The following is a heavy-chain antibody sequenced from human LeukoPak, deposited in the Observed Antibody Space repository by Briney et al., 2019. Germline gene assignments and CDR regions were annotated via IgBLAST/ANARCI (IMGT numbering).Heavy chain of an antibody. J-gene: IGHJ4*02. Sequence: GGSLRLSCSASGFTFSSYAMYWVRQAPGKGLEYVSAVSSNGGSTYYAGSVKGRFTISRDNSKNTLYLTMSSLRAEDTAVYYCVAAMVARAIDYWGQGTLVTVSS. CDR2: VSSNGGST. V-gene: IGHV3-64D*06. D-gene: IGHD5-18*01. CDR1: GFTFSSYA. CDR3: VAAMVARAIDY.